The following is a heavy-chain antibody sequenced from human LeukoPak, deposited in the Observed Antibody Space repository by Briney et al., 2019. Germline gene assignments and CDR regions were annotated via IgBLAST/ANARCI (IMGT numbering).Heavy chain of an antibody. J-gene: IGHJ4*02. CDR2: IIPIFGTA. CDR3: ARGGWNDLRYYFDY. V-gene: IGHV1-69*13. D-gene: IGHD1-1*01. CDR1: GYTFTDYY. Sequence: GASVKVSCKASGYTFTDYYLHWVRQAPGQGLEWMGGIIPIFGTANYAQKFQGRVTITADESTSTAYMELSSLRSEDTAVYYCARGGWNDLRYYFDYWGQGTLVTVPS.